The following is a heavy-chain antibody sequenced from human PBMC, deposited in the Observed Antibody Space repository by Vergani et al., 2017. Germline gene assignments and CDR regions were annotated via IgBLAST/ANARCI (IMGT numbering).Heavy chain of an antibody. J-gene: IGHJ2*01. D-gene: IGHD4-17*01. CDR2: IYTSGST. CDR1: GGSISSGSYY. V-gene: IGHV4-61*02. Sequence: QVQLQESGPGLVKPSQTLSLTCTVSGGSISSGSYYWSWIRQPAGKGLEWIGRIYTSGSTNYNPSLKSRVTISVDTSKNQFSLKLSSVTAADTAVYYCARDRTVTPRGDWYFDLWGRGTLVTVSS. CDR3: ARDRTVTPRGDWYFDL.